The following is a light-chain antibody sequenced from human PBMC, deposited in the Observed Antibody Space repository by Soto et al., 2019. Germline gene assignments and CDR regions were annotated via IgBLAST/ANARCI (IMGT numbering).Light chain of an antibody. J-gene: IGLJ1*01. V-gene: IGLV2-14*03. Sequence: VLTQPASVSDSPGQSITISCTGTSSDVGGSNFVSWYQQHPGKPPKLIIYDVANRPSGVSNRFSGSKSGSTASLIISRLQTEDEADYYCVSYTSSTTYVFGTGTKVTVL. CDR2: DVA. CDR1: SSDVGGSNF. CDR3: VSYTSSTTYV.